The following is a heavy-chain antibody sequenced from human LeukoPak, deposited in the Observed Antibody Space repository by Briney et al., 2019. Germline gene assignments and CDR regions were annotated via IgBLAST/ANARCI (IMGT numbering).Heavy chain of an antibody. Sequence: GASVKVSCKASGYTFTSYDINWVRQATGQGLEWMGWMNPNSGNTGYAQKFQGRVTMTRNTSISTAYMELSSLRSEDTAVYYCARGWGDSSWYELWERINWFDPWGQGTLVTVSS. CDR1: GYTFTSYD. D-gene: IGHD6-13*01. CDR3: ARGWGDSSWYELWERINWFDP. J-gene: IGHJ5*02. CDR2: MNPNSGNT. V-gene: IGHV1-8*01.